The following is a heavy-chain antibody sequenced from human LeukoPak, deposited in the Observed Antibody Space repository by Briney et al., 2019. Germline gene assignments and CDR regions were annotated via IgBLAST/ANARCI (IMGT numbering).Heavy chain of an antibody. CDR1: GGSVSSTTYF. V-gene: IGHV4-39*01. Sequence: SETLSLTCTVSGGSVSSTTYFWSWIRQPPGRGLAWVASINYSGSTCYNPSLKSRVTISVDTSENQFSLKLSSVTAADTAVYYCARYVVYGSGKYYFDYWGQGTLVTVSS. D-gene: IGHD3-10*01. CDR3: ARYVVYGSGKYYFDY. J-gene: IGHJ4*02. CDR2: INYSGST.